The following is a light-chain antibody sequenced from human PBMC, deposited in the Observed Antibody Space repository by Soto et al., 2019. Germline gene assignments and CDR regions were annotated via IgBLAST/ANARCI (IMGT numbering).Light chain of an antibody. CDR2: SNN. CDR3: AAWDDSLNGVV. Sequence: QLVLTQPPSASGTPGQRVTISCSGSSSNIGSNTVNWYQQLPGTAPKLLIYSNNQRPSWVPDRFSGSKSGTSASLAISGLQSEDEADYYCAAWDDSLNGVVFGGGTKLTVL. V-gene: IGLV1-44*01. J-gene: IGLJ2*01. CDR1: SSNIGSNT.